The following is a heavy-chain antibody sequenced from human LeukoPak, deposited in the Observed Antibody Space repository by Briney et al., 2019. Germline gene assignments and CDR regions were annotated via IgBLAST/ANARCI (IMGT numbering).Heavy chain of an antibody. CDR3: AREPRGGLTGSGD. CDR1: GFTFSSYS. J-gene: IGHJ4*02. Sequence: PGGSLRLSCAASGFTFSSYSMNWVRQAPGKGLEWVSSISGSGTYIYYADSVKGRFTISRDNAKNSLYLQMNSLRAEDAVVYYCAREPRGGLTGSGDWGQGTLVTVSS. CDR2: ISGSGTYI. V-gene: IGHV3-21*01. D-gene: IGHD3-9*01.